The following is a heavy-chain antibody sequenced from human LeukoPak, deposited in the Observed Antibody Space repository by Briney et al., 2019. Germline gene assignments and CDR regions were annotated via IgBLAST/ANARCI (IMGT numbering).Heavy chain of an antibody. Sequence: GASVKVSCKASGGTFSNYAISWVRQAPGQGLEWMGGIIPIFGTATYAQKFQGRVTITADESTSTAYMELSSLRSEDTAVYFCASAPRYSSSWPNNWFDPWGQGTLVTVSS. CDR3: ASAPRYSSSWPNNWFDP. D-gene: IGHD6-13*01. CDR1: GGTFSNYA. V-gene: IGHV1-69*13. J-gene: IGHJ5*02. CDR2: IIPIFGTA.